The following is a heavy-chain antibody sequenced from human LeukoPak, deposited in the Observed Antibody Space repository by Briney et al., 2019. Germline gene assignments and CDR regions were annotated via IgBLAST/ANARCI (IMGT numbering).Heavy chain of an antibody. CDR3: ARALYCGGDCYPLFDY. CDR2: IKQVGSEK. D-gene: IGHD2-21*02. J-gene: IGHJ4*02. Sequence: GGSLRLSCVGSGFTFSSYWMSWVRQAPGKGLEWVANIKQVGSEKYYVDSVKGRFTISRDNAKNSLYLQMNSLRAEDTAVYYCARALYCGGDCYPLFDYWGQGTLVTVSS. V-gene: IGHV3-7*01. CDR1: GFTFSSYW.